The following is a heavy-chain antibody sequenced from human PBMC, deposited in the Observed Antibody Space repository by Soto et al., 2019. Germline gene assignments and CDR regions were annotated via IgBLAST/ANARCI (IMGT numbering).Heavy chain of an antibody. CDR1: GFSFGNYT. CDR2: ISYSSGSV. D-gene: IGHD2-21*01. J-gene: IGHJ4*02. V-gene: IGHV3-48*04. CDR3: ARDCGQGYYLHY. Sequence: PGGSLRLSCVASGFSFGNYTMHWARQAPGRGLEWVSYISYSSGSVHYADSVRGRFTISRDNAENSLYLQMNSLRAEDTAVYFCARDCGQGYYLHYWGRGTLVTVSS.